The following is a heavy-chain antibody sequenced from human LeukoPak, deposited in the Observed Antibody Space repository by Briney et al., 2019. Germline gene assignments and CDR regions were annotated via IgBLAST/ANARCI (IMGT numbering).Heavy chain of an antibody. CDR1: GGSISNYY. V-gene: IGHV4-59*12. CDR2: IYYSGST. Sequence: PSETLSLTCTVSGGSISNYYWSWIRQPPGKGLEWIGYIYYSGSTNYNPSLKSRVTISVDTSRNQFSLKLSSVTAADTAVYYCARRPPAYYQGSGTYFKGGFDYWGQGTLVTVSS. J-gene: IGHJ4*02. CDR3: ARRPPAYYQGSGTYFKGGFDY. D-gene: IGHD3-10*01.